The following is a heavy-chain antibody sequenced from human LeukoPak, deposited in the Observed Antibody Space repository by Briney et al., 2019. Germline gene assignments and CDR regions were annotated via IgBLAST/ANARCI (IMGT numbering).Heavy chain of an antibody. CDR3: ARAYSSGWSPIGY. D-gene: IGHD6-19*01. Sequence: ASVKVSCKASGYTFTTYAMNWVRQAPGQGLEWMGWISAYNGNTNYAQKLQGRVTMTTDTSTSTAYMELRSLRSDDTAVYYCARAYSSGWSPIGYWGQGTLVTVSS. CDR1: GYTFTTYA. CDR2: ISAYNGNT. J-gene: IGHJ4*02. V-gene: IGHV1-18*01.